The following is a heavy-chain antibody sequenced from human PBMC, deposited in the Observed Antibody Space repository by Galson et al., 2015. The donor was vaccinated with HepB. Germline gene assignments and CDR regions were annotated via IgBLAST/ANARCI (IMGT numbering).Heavy chain of an antibody. Sequence: SVKVSCKASGYTFTGYYMHWVRQAPGQGLEWMGRINPNSGGTNYAQKFQGRVTMTRDTSISTAYMELSRLRSDDTAVYYCLYDSSGYLDYFDYWGQGTLVTVSS. J-gene: IGHJ4*02. CDR1: GYTFTGYY. D-gene: IGHD3-22*01. V-gene: IGHV1-2*06. CDR2: INPNSGGT. CDR3: LYDSSGYLDYFDY.